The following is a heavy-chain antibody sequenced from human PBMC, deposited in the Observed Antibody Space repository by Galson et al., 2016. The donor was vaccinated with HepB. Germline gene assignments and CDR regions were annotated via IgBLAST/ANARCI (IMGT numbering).Heavy chain of an antibody. J-gene: IGHJ4*02. Sequence: SLRLSCAASGFTFTTYWRIWVRQAPGKGLEWVANINQDGSEKYHVDSVKGRFTISRDNAKNTLYLQMNSLRVEDTAVYYCTRDAAAAPFDSWGRGTLVTVSS. CDR1: GFTFTTYW. CDR2: INQDGSEK. CDR3: TRDAAAAPFDS. V-gene: IGHV3-7*01. D-gene: IGHD2-15*01.